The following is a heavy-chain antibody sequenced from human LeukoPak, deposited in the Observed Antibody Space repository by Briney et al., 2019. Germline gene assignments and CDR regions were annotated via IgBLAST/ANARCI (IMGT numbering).Heavy chain of an antibody. CDR1: GFTFSSYG. D-gene: IGHD2-2*01. J-gene: IGHJ6*02. CDR3: AKDLGYCSSTSCYVGYYYYGMDV. V-gene: IGHV3-30*02. Sequence: PGGSLRLSCAASGFTFSSYGMHWVRQAPGKGLEWVAFIRYDGSNKYYADSVKGRFTISRDNSKNTLYLQMNSLRAEDTAVYYCAKDLGYCSSTSCYVGYYYYGMDVWGQGTTVTVSS. CDR2: IRYDGSNK.